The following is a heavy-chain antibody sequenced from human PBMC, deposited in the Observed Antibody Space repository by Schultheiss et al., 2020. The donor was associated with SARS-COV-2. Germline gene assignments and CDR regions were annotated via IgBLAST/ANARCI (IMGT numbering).Heavy chain of an antibody. J-gene: IGHJ6*02. CDR3: ARDIDSSSWYYYYYGMDV. D-gene: IGHD6-13*01. CDR2: IYISGST. CDR1: GGSIRSGSYY. V-gene: IGHV4-61*02. Sequence: TLSLTCTVSGGSIRSGSYYWSWIRQSAGKGLEWIGRIYISGSTNYNPSLKSRVTISVDTSKNQFSLKLSSVTAADTAVYYCARDIDSSSWYYYYYGMDVWGQGTTVTVSS.